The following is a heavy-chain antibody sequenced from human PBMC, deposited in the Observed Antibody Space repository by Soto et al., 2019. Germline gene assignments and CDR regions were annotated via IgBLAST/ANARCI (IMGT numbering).Heavy chain of an antibody. CDR1: GFTFTDFY. CDR3: AGWGGHDYNY. CDR2: IKPDGSET. Sequence: EVQLVQSGGGLVQPGGSLRLSCVGSGFTFTDFYMNWVRQAPGKGLEWVANIKPDGSETNYVESVKGRFTTPRDNAKNSLLLQMNSLRADDTAVYYCAGWGGHDYNYWGQGILVTVSS. J-gene: IGHJ4*02. D-gene: IGHD4-4*01. V-gene: IGHV3-7*03.